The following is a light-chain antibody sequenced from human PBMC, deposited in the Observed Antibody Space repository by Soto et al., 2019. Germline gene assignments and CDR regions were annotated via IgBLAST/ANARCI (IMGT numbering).Light chain of an antibody. J-gene: IGKJ4*01. V-gene: IGKV3-15*01. CDR1: QSVSSN. CDR2: GAS. Sequence: EIVMTQSPATLSVSPGERATLSCRASQSVSSNLAWYQQKPGQAPRLLIYGASTRATGIPARFSGSGSGTEFTLTISSLQSEDFAVYYCQQYNNWPPELTFGGGTKEEIQ. CDR3: QQYNNWPPELT.